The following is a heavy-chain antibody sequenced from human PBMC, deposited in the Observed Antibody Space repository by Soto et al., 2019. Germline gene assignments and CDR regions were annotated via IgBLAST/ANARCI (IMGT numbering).Heavy chain of an antibody. Sequence: GASVKVSCKASGGTFSSYASSWVRQAPGQGLEWMGGIIPIFGTANYAQKFQGRVTITADESTSTAYMELSSLRSEDTAVYYCARPLGYYNGMDVSGQGSTATV. J-gene: IGHJ6*02. V-gene: IGHV1-69*13. CDR2: IIPIFGTA. CDR3: ARPLGYYNGMDV. CDR1: GGTFSSYA.